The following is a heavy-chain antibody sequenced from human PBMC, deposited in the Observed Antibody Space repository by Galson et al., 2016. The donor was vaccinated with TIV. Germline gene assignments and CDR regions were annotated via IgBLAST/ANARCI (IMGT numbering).Heavy chain of an antibody. CDR1: GYSFTDYY. CDR2: ISSGSGGT. Sequence: SVKVSCKASGYSFTDYYIHWVRQAPGQGLEWMGWISSGSGGTFYAQRVQDRVTMTRDTSISTPYMDLSRLRPNDTAVYYCAREQSDSRGFDPWGQGTRVNVSA. J-gene: IGHJ5*02. D-gene: IGHD2-21*02. V-gene: IGHV1-2*02. CDR3: AREQSDSRGFDP.